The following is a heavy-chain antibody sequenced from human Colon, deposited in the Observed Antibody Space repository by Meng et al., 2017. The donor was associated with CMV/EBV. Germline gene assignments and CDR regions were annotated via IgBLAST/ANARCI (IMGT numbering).Heavy chain of an antibody. J-gene: IGHJ4*02. CDR2: IRHDGSNK. CDR3: AKDGWDRTARQGHYFDY. V-gene: IGHV3-30*02. CDR1: GFTFSSYG. D-gene: IGHD6-6*01. Sequence: GESLKISCAASGFTFSSYGMHWVRQAPGKGLEWVAFIRHDGSNKYYADSVKGRFTISRDNSKNTLYLQMNSLRAEDTAVYYCAKDGWDRTARQGHYFDYWGQGTLVTVSS.